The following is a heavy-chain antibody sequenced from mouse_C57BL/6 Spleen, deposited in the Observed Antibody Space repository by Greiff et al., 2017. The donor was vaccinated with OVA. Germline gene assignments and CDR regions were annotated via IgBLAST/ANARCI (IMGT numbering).Heavy chain of an antibody. J-gene: IGHJ3*01. CDR1: GYTFTSYW. CDR2: IDPSDSYT. D-gene: IGHD1-1*01. CDR3: ARHYGSPSGLAY. V-gene: IGHV1-69*01. Sequence: QVQLQQPGAELVMPGASVKLSCKASGYTFTSYWMHWVKQRPGQGLEWIGEIDPSDSYTNYNQKFKGKTTLTVEKSSSPAYMQLSSLTSDDSAVYYCARHYGSPSGLAYWGQGTLVTVSA.